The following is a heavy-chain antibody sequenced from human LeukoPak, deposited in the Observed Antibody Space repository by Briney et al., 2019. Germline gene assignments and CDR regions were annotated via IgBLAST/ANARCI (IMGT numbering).Heavy chain of an antibody. CDR3: ARAGRKSRGVDIVRKKETGYYYYMDV. CDR2: ISSSGSTI. Sequence: PGGSLRLSCAASGFTFSSYEMNWVRQAPGKGLEWVSYISSSGSTIYYADSVKGRFTISRDNAKNSLYLQMNSLRAEDTAVYYCARAGRKSRGVDIVRKKETGYYYYMDVWGKGTTVTVSS. V-gene: IGHV3-48*03. J-gene: IGHJ6*03. D-gene: IGHD2-15*01. CDR1: GFTFSSYE.